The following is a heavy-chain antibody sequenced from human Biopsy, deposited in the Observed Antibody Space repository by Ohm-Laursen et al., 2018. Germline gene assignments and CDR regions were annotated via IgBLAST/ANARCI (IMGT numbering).Heavy chain of an antibody. J-gene: IGHJ4*02. Sequence: SLRLSCAASGFVVSGTQMSWVRQAPRKGLEWVSVIYSGDSTYYADSVKGRFTISRDESKNTLYLQMNRLGAEDTAAYHCARATYSSGHKIDSWGQGTLVTVSS. CDR3: ARATYSSGHKIDS. CDR1: GFVVSGTQ. D-gene: IGHD6-25*01. V-gene: IGHV3-53*01. CDR2: IYSGDST.